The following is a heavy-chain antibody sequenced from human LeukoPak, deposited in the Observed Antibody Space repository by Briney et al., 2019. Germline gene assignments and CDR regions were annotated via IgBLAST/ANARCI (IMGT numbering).Heavy chain of an antibody. CDR1: GFTFSSYG. J-gene: IGHJ6*02. V-gene: IGHV3-30*18. CDR3: AKGLHGGNVDYGMDV. Sequence: PGGSLRLSCAASGFTFSSYGMHWVRQAPGKGLEWVAVISYDGSNKYYADSVKGRFTISRDNSKNTLYLQMNSLRAEDTAVYYCAKGLHGGNVDYGMDVWGPGTTVTVSS. D-gene: IGHD4-23*01. CDR2: ISYDGSNK.